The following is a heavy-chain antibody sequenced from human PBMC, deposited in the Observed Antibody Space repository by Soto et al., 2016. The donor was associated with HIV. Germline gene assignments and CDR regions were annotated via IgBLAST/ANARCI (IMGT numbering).Heavy chain of an antibody. Sequence: QVQLMQSGTEVKKPGASVKVSCKASGYTFTSYDINWVRQAPGQGLEWMGWLSAYNGNTKYARKFQGRVSMTTDTSTNTAYMELRSLTSDDTAVYYCAREVITMVRGVIITGGYYYYYMDVWGKGTTVTVSS. CDR1: GYTFTSYD. CDR2: LSAYNGNT. V-gene: IGHV1-18*01. J-gene: IGHJ6*03. CDR3: AREVITMVRGVIITGGYYYYYMDV. D-gene: IGHD3-10*01.